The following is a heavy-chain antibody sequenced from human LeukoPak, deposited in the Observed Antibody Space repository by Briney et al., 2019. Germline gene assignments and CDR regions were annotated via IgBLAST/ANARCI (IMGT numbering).Heavy chain of an antibody. J-gene: IGHJ4*02. CDR2: INHSGST. CDR1: GGSFSGYY. V-gene: IGHV4-34*01. D-gene: IGHD3-22*01. Sequence: SETLSLTCAVYGGSFSGYYWSWIRQPPGKGLEWIGEINHSGSTNYNPSLKSRVTISVDTSKNQFSLKLSSVTAADTAVYYCARSIVVVITTNKYYFDYWGQGTLVTVSS. CDR3: ARSIVVVITTNKYYFDY.